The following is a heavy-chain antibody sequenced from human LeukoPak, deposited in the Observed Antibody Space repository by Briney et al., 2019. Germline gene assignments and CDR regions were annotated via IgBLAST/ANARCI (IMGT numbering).Heavy chain of an antibody. CDR3: ANEIRPNDY. J-gene: IGHJ4*02. V-gene: IGHV3-23*01. Sequence: GGSLRLSCTASAFAFSNHATSWVRQAPGKGLEWVSSISISGGTTYYADSVKGRFTISRENSKSTLYLQMNNLRADDTAVYYCANEIRPNDYWGQGALVTVSS. CDR1: AFAFSNHA. CDR2: ISISGGTT. D-gene: IGHD4-17*01.